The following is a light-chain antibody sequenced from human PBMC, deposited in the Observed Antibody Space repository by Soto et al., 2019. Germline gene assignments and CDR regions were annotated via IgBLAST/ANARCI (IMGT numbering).Light chain of an antibody. CDR1: QSVDND. J-gene: IGKJ4*01. CDR3: QQYNNWPLT. Sequence: EIVMTQSPATLSVSPGDRATLSCRASQSVDNDVAWYQQKPGQPPRLLIYDASTRATGIPARFSGSQSGTEFTLTISSLLSEDFAVYSCQQYNNWPLTFGGGTKVEIK. CDR2: DAS. V-gene: IGKV3D-15*01.